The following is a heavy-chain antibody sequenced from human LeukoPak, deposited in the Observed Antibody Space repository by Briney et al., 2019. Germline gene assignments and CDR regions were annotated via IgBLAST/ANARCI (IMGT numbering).Heavy chain of an antibody. CDR2: IYYSGST. D-gene: IGHD3-22*01. CDR1: GGSISSGGYY. J-gene: IGHJ5*02. V-gene: IGHV4-31*03. Sequence: SQTLSLTCTVSGGSISSGGYYWSWIRQHPGKGLEWIWYIYYSGSTYYNPSLKSRVTISVDTSKNQFSLKLSSVTAADTAVYYCARFPYYYDSSGYYWFDPWGQGTLVTVSS. CDR3: ARFPYYYDSSGYYWFDP.